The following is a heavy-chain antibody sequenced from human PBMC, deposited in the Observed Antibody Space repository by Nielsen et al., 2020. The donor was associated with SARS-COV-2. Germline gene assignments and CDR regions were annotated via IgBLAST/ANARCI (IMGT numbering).Heavy chain of an antibody. D-gene: IGHD3-22*01. V-gene: IGHV4-34*01. J-gene: IGHJ6*02. Sequence: SETLSLTCAVYGGSFSGYYWSWIRQPPGKGLEWIGEINHSGSTNYNPSLKSRVTIPVDTSKNQFSLKLSSVTAADTAVYYCARDFGSYYYDSSGYSYYYYYGMDVWGQGTTVTVSS. CDR2: INHSGST. CDR1: GGSFSGYY. CDR3: ARDFGSYYYDSSGYSYYYYYGMDV.